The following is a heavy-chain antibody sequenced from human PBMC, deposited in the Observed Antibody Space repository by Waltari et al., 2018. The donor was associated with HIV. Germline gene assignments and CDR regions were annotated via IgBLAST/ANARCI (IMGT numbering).Heavy chain of an antibody. CDR1: GGPISSGGYY. CDR2: IYYSGST. J-gene: IGHJ4*02. CDR3: ARYIVATIGFDY. Sequence: QVQLQESGPGLVKPSQTLSLTCTVSGGPISSGGYYWSWTRQHPGKGREWIGYIYYSGSTYYNPSLKSRVTISVDTSKNQFSLKLSSVTAADTAVYYCARYIVATIGFDYWGQGTLVTVSS. V-gene: IGHV4-31*03. D-gene: IGHD5-12*01.